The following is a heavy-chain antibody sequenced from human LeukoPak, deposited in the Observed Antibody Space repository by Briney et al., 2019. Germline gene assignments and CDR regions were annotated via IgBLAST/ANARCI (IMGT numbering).Heavy chain of an antibody. CDR3: ARVREVRGADDAFDI. J-gene: IGHJ3*02. V-gene: IGHV1-2*03. Sequence: LGASVKVSCKTSGYSFIDYYIHWVRQAPGQGLEWMGWINPNSGGTNYAQKFQGRVTMTRDTSISTAYMELSRLRSDDTAVYYCARVREVRGADDAFDIWGQGTMVTVSS. CDR1: GYSFIDYY. CDR2: INPNSGGT. D-gene: IGHD3-10*01.